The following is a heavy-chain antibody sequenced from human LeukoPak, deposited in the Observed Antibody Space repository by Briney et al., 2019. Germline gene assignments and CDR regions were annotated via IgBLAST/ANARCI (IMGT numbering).Heavy chain of an antibody. Sequence: SETLSLTCTVSGGSISSSNYYWGWIRQPPGKGLEWIGSMSYSGSTHYNPSLKSRVTISVDTSKNQFSLKLSSMTATDTAVYHCARGTHYYDSSGYGYFDYWGQGTLVTVSS. V-gene: IGHV4-39*01. D-gene: IGHD3-22*01. CDR1: GGSISSSNYY. J-gene: IGHJ4*02. CDR3: ARGTHYYDSSGYGYFDY. CDR2: MSYSGST.